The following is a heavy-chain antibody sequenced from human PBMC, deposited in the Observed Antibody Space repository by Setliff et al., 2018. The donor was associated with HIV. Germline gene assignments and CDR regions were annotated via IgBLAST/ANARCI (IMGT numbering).Heavy chain of an antibody. V-gene: IGHV4-59*08. CDR1: GGSITSYY. CDR3: ARRPYYFDS. J-gene: IGHJ4*02. CDR2: IYYNGGT. Sequence: SETLSLTCTVSGGSITSYYWSWIRQTPGKRLEYIGYIYYNGGTNYNPSLQSRVTISVDTSKNQFSLMLGSMTAADTAVYYCARRPYYFDSWGQGTLVTVSS.